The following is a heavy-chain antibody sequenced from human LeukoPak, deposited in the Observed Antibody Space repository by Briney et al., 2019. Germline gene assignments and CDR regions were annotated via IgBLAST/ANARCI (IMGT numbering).Heavy chain of an antibody. D-gene: IGHD6-13*01. J-gene: IGHJ4*02. Sequence: GGSLRLSCAPSGFTFNNYAMSWVRQAPGRGLQWVSVISGSGSRINYADSVRGRFTISRDNSKNTLYLQMNSLRAEDTAIYYCAKVYYSSSYYDFDHWGQGTLVTVSS. V-gene: IGHV3-23*01. CDR1: GFTFNNYA. CDR2: ISGSGSRI. CDR3: AKVYYSSSYYDFDH.